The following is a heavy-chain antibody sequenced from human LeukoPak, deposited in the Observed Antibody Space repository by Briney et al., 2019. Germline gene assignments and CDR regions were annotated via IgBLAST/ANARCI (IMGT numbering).Heavy chain of an antibody. CDR3: ARGAVADIGY. CDR1: GYTFIDYY. D-gene: IGHD6-19*01. Sequence: ASVKVSCKASGYTFIDYYMYWVRQAPGQGLEWMGWINPNSGGTSYAQKFQGRVTMTRDTPISTAYMELSRLRSDDTAVYYCARGAVADIGYWGQGTLVTVSS. CDR2: INPNSGGT. V-gene: IGHV1-2*02. J-gene: IGHJ4*02.